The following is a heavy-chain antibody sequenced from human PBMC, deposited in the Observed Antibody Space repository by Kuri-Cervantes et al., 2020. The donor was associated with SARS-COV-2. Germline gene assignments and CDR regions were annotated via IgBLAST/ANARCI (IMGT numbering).Heavy chain of an antibody. J-gene: IGHJ3*02. D-gene: IGHD2-21*02. V-gene: IGHV1-8*02. CDR2: INPDTGNA. CDR1: GYTFSTSD. Sequence: ASVKVSCKASGYTFSTSDINWVRQATGQGLEWIGWINPDTGNAGYAQKLQGRVTLTRITSIRTTYMELSSLRFDDSAVYYCARDSGDWDPDGFDIWGQGTMVTVSS. CDR3: ARDSGDWDPDGFDI.